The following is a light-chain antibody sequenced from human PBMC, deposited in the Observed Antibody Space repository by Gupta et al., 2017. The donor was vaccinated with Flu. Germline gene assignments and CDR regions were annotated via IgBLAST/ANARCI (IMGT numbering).Light chain of an antibody. CDR3: LHYNRGALV. CDR1: TGAVTITHY. Sequence: QSVFTQEPSLTLSPGVTVTLTCGSSTGAVTITHYPYWLQQKPGHAPMIFIYDTPNKHSRTPVFVSGSVLGATVSMNRSGAQAEDDYYYYSLHYNRGALVFGGGTKLTVL. J-gene: IGLJ2*01. V-gene: IGLV7-46*01. CDR2: DTP.